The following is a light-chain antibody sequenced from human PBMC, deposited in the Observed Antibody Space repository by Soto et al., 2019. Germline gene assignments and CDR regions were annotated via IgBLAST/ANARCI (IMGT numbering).Light chain of an antibody. CDR3: QQSYMPRRT. CDR1: QTIDVY. CDR2: AAS. Sequence: DIQMTQSPSSLSASVGDRVAITCRASQTIDVYLNWYLQKPGRAPQLLIYAASKLQSGVPSRFSGSGSGTDFTLTISSLQADDSATYFCQQSYMPRRTFGQGTKV. V-gene: IGKV1-39*01. J-gene: IGKJ1*01.